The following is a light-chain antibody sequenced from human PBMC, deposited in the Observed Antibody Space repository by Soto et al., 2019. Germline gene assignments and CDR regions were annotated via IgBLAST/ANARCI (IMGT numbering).Light chain of an antibody. Sequence: DIVMTQSPDSLAVSLGDRATINCKSSQSVLYSSNNKNYLAWYQQKPGQPPQLLIYWASTRESGVPDRFSGSGSGTDFTLTISSLQAEDVAVYYCQQYYSTPLTFGGGTKVEI. J-gene: IGKJ4*01. V-gene: IGKV4-1*01. CDR1: QSVLYSSNNKNY. CDR2: WAS. CDR3: QQYYSTPLT.